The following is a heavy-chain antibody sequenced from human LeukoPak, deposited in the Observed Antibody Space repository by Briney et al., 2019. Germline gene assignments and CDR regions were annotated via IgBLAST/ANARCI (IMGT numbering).Heavy chain of an antibody. V-gene: IGHV3-30-3*01. CDR2: ISYDGSNK. J-gene: IGHJ6*02. Sequence: GGSLRLSCAASGFTVSSYYMNWVRQAPGKGLEWVAVISYDGSNKYYADSVKGRFTISRDNSKNTLYLQMNSLRAEDTAVYYCARDPADQYYYYGMDVWGQGTTVTVSS. CDR1: GFTVSSYY. CDR3: ARDPADQYYYYGMDV.